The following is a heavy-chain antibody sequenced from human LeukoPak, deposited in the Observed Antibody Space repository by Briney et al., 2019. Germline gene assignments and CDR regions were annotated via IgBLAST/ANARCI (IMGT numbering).Heavy chain of an antibody. D-gene: IGHD3-10*01. Sequence: GGSLRLSCAASGFTISSYAVSWVRQAPGKGLEWVSAISGSGGSTYYADSVKGRFTISRDNSKNTLYLQMDSLRAEDTAVYYCAKTPVYYYGKRGAFDIWGQGTMVTVSS. CDR1: GFTISSYA. J-gene: IGHJ3*02. CDR2: ISGSGGST. CDR3: AKTPVYYYGKRGAFDI. V-gene: IGHV3-23*01.